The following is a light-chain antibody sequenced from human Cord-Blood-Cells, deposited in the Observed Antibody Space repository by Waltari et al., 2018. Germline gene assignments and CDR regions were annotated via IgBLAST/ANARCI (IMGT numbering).Light chain of an antibody. Sequence: QSVLLPPPSVSGDPGQRVTTSCTGSSSNIGAGYAVHWYQQLPGTAPKLLIYGNSNRPSGVPDRFSGSKSGTSASLAITGLQAEDEADYYCQSYDSSLSGSVFGGGTKLTVL. J-gene: IGLJ2*01. CDR2: GNS. CDR3: QSYDSSLSGSV. V-gene: IGLV1-40*01. CDR1: SSNIGAGYA.